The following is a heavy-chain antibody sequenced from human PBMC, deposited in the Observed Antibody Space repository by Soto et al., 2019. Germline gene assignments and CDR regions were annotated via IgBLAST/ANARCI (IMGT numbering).Heavy chain of an antibody. CDR3: ARPRYNWHYVGAFDI. J-gene: IGHJ3*02. CDR2: IYPGDSDT. CDR1: GYSFTSYW. V-gene: IGHV5-51*01. Sequence: GESLKISCKGSGYSFTSYWIGWVRQMPGKGLEWMGIIYPGDSDTRYSPSFQGQVTISADKSISTAYLQWSSLKASDTAMYYCARPRYNWHYVGAFDIWGQGTMVTVSS. D-gene: IGHD1-7*01.